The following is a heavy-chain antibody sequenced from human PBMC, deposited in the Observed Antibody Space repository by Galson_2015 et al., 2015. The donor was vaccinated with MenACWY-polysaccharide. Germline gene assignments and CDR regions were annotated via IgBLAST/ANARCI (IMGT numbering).Heavy chain of an antibody. Sequence: SLRLSCAASGFTFSSYAMSWVRQAPGKGLEWVSTISGSGLNTYYADSVKGRFTKSRDNSKNTLYMQMNSLRAEDTAVYYCAKQIDEYYGSGNYYPPWDYWGQGTLVTVSS. CDR1: GFTFSSYA. V-gene: IGHV3-23*01. D-gene: IGHD3-10*01. CDR2: ISGSGLNT. CDR3: AKQIDEYYGSGNYYPPWDY. J-gene: IGHJ4*02.